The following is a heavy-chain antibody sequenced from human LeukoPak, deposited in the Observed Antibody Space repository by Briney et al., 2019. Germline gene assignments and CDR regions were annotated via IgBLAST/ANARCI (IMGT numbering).Heavy chain of an antibody. D-gene: IGHD1-26*01. CDR3: AGGGGVGAKY. CDR2: IRYDGSNK. Sequence: GGSLRLSCAASGFTFSSYGMHWVRQAPGRGLEWVAFIRYDGSNKYYADSVKGRFTISRDNSNNTLYLQMNSLRAEDTAVYYCAGGGGVGAKYWGQGTLVTVSS. J-gene: IGHJ4*02. CDR1: GFTFSSYG. V-gene: IGHV3-30*02.